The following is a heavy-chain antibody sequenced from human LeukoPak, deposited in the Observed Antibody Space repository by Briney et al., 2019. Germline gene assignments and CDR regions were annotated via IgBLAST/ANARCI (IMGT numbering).Heavy chain of an antibody. CDR3: ARDKRDSSGYYYFDY. D-gene: IGHD3-22*01. J-gene: IGHJ4*02. Sequence: ASVKVSCKASGGTFSSYAISWVRQAPGQGLEWMGRIIPILGIANYAQKFQGRVTITADKSTSTAYMELSSLRSEDTAVYYCARDKRDSSGYYYFDYWGQGTLVTVSS. CDR1: GGTFSSYA. V-gene: IGHV1-69*04. CDR2: IIPILGIA.